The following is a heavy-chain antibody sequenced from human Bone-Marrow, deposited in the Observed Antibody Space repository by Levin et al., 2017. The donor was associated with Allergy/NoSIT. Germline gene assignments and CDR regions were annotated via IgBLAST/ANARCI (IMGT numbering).Heavy chain of an antibody. Sequence: GGSLRLSCAASGFMFSRDAMHWVRQSPGKGLEWVAMISFDEATRKYADSVRGRFTIFRDNSKNTVDLQMNSLRPDDTAMYYCARINYDFWSGFQSGGWFDPWGQGTLVTVSS. CDR1: GFMFSRDA. CDR2: ISFDEATR. V-gene: IGHV3-30-3*01. D-gene: IGHD3-3*01. J-gene: IGHJ5*02. CDR3: ARINYDFWSGFQSGGWFDP.